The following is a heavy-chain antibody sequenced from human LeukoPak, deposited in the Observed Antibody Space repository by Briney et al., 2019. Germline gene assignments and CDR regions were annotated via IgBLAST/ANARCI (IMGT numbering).Heavy chain of an antibody. CDR2: IYTSGST. CDR3: ARSPYDFWSGYHDY. CDR1: GGSISSYY. V-gene: IGHV4-4*07. Sequence: SETLSLTCTASGGSISSYYWSWIRQPAGKGLEWIGRIYTSGSTNYNPSLKSRVTMSVDTSKNQFSLKLSSVTAADTAVYYCARSPYDFWSGYHDYWGQGTLVTVSS. D-gene: IGHD3-3*01. J-gene: IGHJ4*02.